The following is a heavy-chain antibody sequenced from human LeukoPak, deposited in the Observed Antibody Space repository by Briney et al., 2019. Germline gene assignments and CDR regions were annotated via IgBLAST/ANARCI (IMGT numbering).Heavy chain of an antibody. CDR2: VADYGIV. J-gene: IGHJ4*02. Sequence: PSETVSLTCAVYGGSFTNYFWSWVRQSPGKGLEWIGEVADYGIVNYNPSLQSRVTISLDTSKNHFSLKVSSMTAADTAVYYCARRRVTVIVVITFDSWGQGTLVTVSS. CDR3: ARRRVTVIVVITFDS. V-gene: IGHV4-34*01. CDR1: GGSFTNYF. D-gene: IGHD3-22*01.